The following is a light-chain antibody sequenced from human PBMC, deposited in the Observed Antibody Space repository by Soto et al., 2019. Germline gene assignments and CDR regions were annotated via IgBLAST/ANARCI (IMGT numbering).Light chain of an antibody. CDR3: QQINSCPLT. V-gene: IGKV1-9*01. CDR1: QGISSS. Sequence: DIQLTQSPSFLSASVGDRVTITCRASQGISSSLAWYQQKPGRAPELLIYAASTLQSGVPSRFSGSGSGTEFTLTISSLQPEDFATYYCQQINSCPLTFGGGTKVEIK. J-gene: IGKJ4*01. CDR2: AAS.